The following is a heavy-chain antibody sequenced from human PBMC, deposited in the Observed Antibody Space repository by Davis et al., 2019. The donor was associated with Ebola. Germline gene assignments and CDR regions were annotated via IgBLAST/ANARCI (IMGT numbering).Heavy chain of an antibody. CDR3: ARETMTVRDRYFDY. CDR1: GGSISSGGYS. V-gene: IGHV4-30-2*01. D-gene: IGHD3-22*01. Sequence: PSETLSLTCAVSGGSISSGGYSWSWIRQPPGKGLEWIGYIYHSGSTYYNPSLKSRVTISVDRSKNQFSLKLSSVTAADTAVYYCARETMTVRDRYFDYWGQGTLVTVSS. CDR2: IYHSGST. J-gene: IGHJ4*02.